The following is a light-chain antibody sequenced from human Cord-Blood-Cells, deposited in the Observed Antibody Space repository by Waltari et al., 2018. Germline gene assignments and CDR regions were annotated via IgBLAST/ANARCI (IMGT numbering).Light chain of an antibody. CDR1: QSVSSN. CDR3: QQYNTWPPWT. Sequence: EIVMTPSPATLSVSTGERATLSCRASQSVSSNLAWYQQKPGQAPRLLIYGASTRATGIPARFSGSGSGTEFTLTISSLQSEDFAVYYCQQYNTWPPWTFGQGTKVEIK. J-gene: IGKJ1*01. CDR2: GAS. V-gene: IGKV3-15*01.